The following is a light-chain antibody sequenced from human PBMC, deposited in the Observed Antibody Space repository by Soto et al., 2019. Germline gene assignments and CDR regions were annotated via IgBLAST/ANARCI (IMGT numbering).Light chain of an antibody. Sequence: PGERATLSCRASQSVSSNYLAWYQQKPGQAPRLLIYGASSRATGIPDRFSGSGSGTDFTLTISRLEPEDFAVYYCQQYGSSSWTFGQGTKVEIK. J-gene: IGKJ1*01. CDR1: QSVSSNY. CDR3: QQYGSSSWT. CDR2: GAS. V-gene: IGKV3-20*01.